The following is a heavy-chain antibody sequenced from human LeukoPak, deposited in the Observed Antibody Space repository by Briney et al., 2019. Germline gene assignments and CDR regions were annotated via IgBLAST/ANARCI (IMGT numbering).Heavy chain of an antibody. D-gene: IGHD2-2*01. CDR2: IIPIFGTA. V-gene: IGHV1-69*05. CDR1: GGTFSSYA. CDR3: ARDYQLLGFDY. J-gene: IGHJ4*02. Sequence: SVKVSCKASGGTFSSYAISWVRQAPGQGLEWMGGIIPIFGTANYAQKLQGRVTMTTDTSTSTAYMELRSLRSDDTAVYYCARDYQLLGFDYWGQGTLVTVSS.